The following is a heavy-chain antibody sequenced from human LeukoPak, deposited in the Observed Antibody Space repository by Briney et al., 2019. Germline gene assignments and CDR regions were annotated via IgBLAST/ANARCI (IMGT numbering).Heavy chain of an antibody. J-gene: IGHJ4*02. CDR3: TRGANWAFDY. CDR2: ISGSGGST. D-gene: IGHD1-1*01. CDR1: GFTFSSYA. V-gene: IGHV3-23*01. Sequence: PGGSLRLSCAASGFTFSSYAMSWVRQAPGKGLEWVSAISGSGGSTYYADSVKGRFTISRDSSKNTLYLQMNSLRVEDTAVYYCTRGANWAFDYWGQGTLVTVSS.